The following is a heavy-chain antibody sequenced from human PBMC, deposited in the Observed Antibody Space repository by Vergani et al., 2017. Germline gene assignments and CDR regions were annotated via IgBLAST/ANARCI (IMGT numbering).Heavy chain of an antibody. CDR3: ARVKVVVISRDAFDI. CDR1: GGSFSGYY. CDR2: INHSGST. J-gene: IGHJ3*02. V-gene: IGHV4-34*01. Sequence: QVQLQQWGAGLLKPSETLSLTCAVYGGSFSGYYWSWIRQPPGKGLEWTGEINHSGSTNYNPSLKSRVTISVDTSKNQFSLKLSSVTAADTAVYYCARVKVVVISRDAFDIWGQGTMVTGSS. D-gene: IGHD3-22*01.